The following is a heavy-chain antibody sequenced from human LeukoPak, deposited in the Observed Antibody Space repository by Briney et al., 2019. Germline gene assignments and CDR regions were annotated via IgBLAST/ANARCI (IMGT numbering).Heavy chain of an antibody. CDR3: AKGPLRGTAAAIDY. V-gene: IGHV3-30*18. CDR2: ISYGGRNI. D-gene: IGHD2-2*01. Sequence: RXXXGKGXEXVXXISYGGRNIHYPDSVKGRFTISRDISTDTLWLQMDSLRTEDTAVYYCAKGPLRGTAAAIDYWGQGTLVTVSS. J-gene: IGHJ4*02.